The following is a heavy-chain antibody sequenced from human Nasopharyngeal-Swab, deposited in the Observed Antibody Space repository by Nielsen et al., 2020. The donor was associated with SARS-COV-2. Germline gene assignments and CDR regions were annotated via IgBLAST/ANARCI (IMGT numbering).Heavy chain of an antibody. J-gene: IGHJ5*02. D-gene: IGHD2-15*01. V-gene: IGHV1-8*01. CDR2: MNPNSGNT. CDR3: ARGGHIVVVVAAADNWFDP. CDR1: GYTFTSHD. Sequence: ASVKVSCKASGYTFTSHDINWVRQATGQGLEWMGWMNPNSGNTGYAQKFQGRVTMTRNTSISTAYMELSSLRSEDTAVYYCARGGHIVVVVAAADNWFDPWGQGTLVTVSS.